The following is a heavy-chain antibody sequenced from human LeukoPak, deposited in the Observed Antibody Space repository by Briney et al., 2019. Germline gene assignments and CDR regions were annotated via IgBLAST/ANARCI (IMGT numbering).Heavy chain of an antibody. CDR3: ARLRYGGNSAPFDY. D-gene: IGHD4-23*01. Sequence: GESLQISCKGSGYTFTNYWIGWVRRMPGKGLEWMGIIYPGDSDTGYSPSFRGQVTISADKSISTAYLQWSSLKASDTAMYYCARLRYGGNSAPFDYWGQGTLVTVSS. V-gene: IGHV5-51*01. CDR1: GYTFTNYW. J-gene: IGHJ4*02. CDR2: IYPGDSDT.